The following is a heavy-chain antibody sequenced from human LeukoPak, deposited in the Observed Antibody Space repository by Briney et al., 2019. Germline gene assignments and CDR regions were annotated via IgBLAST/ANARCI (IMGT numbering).Heavy chain of an antibody. Sequence: GASVKVSCKAPGYTFTGYYMHWVRQAPAQGLEWMGWINPNSGATNYTQKFQGRVTLTRDTSISTAYMELSRLRSDDTAVYYCAIFFRRTVGAAEGHPDVFDIWGQGTMVTVSS. D-gene: IGHD1-26*01. J-gene: IGHJ3*02. CDR2: INPNSGAT. CDR1: GYTFTGYY. V-gene: IGHV1-2*02. CDR3: AIFFRRTVGAAEGHPDVFDI.